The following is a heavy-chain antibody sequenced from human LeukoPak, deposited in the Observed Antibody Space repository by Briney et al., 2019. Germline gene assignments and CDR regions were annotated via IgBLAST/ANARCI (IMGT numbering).Heavy chain of an antibody. D-gene: IGHD2-15*01. CDR2: IRYDGNNK. J-gene: IGHJ4*02. Sequence: GRSLRLSCAASGFTFSSYGMHWVRQAPGKVLEWVAVIRYDGNNKYYADSVKGRFTISRDNSKNTLYLQMNSLRAEDTAVYYCARVNGGKVVEYYFDYWGQGTLVTVSS. CDR3: ARVNGGKVVEYYFDY. V-gene: IGHV3-33*01. CDR1: GFTFSSYG.